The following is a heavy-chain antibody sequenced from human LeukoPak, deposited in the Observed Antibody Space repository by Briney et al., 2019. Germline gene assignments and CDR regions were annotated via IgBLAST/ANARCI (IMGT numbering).Heavy chain of an antibody. CDR2: INHSGST. V-gene: IGHV4-34*01. CDR3: ASTTVNYGDYEGQ. D-gene: IGHD4-17*01. J-gene: IGHJ4*02. CDR1: GGSISSYY. Sequence: SETLSLTCTVSGGSISSYYWSWIRQPPGKGLEWIGEINHSGSTNYNPSLKSRVTISVDTSKNQFSLKLSSVTAADTAVYYCASTTVNYGDYEGQWGQGTLVTVSS.